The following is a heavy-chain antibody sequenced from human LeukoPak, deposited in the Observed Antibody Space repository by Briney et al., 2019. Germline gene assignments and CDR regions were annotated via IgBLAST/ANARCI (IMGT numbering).Heavy chain of an antibody. V-gene: IGHV1-2*02. D-gene: IGHD7-27*01. CDR1: GYTFTGYY. CDR2: INPNSGGT. Sequence: SXXVSCKASGYTFTGYYMHWVRQAPGQGLEWMGWINPNSGGTNYAQKFQGRVTMTRDTSISTAYMELSRLRSDDTAVYYCARDGYWGSFWFDPWGQGTLVTVSS. CDR3: ARDGYWGSFWFDP. J-gene: IGHJ5*02.